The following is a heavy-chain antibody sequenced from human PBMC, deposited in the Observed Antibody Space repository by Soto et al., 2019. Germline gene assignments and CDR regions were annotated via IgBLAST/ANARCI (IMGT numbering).Heavy chain of an antibody. CDR1: GFTFSSYG. CDR2: ISYDGSNK. CDR3: AKGEGLVATLHDAFDI. J-gene: IGHJ3*02. D-gene: IGHD5-12*01. Sequence: GGSLRLSCAASGFTFSSYGMHWVRQAPGKGLEWVAVISYDGSNKYYADSVKGRFTISRDNSKNTLYLQMNSLRAEDTAVYYCAKGEGLVATLHDAFDIWGQGTMVTVSS. V-gene: IGHV3-30*18.